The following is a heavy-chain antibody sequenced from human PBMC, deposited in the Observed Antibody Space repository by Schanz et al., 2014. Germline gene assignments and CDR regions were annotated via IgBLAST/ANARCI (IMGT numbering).Heavy chain of an antibody. D-gene: IGHD5-12*01. Sequence: QVQLVESGGGVVQPGRSLRLSCAASGFNFSNYDIHWVRQAPGKGLEWVALIYYNGTNKYYADSVKGRFTISRDNSQNTRYLQMSTLRTEDTAVYYCAKELNRRGGQTNFYYYYGMDVWGQGTTVTVSS. CDR1: GFNFSNYD. J-gene: IGHJ6*02. CDR3: AKELNRRGGQTNFYYYYGMDV. CDR2: IYYNGTNK. V-gene: IGHV3-30*18.